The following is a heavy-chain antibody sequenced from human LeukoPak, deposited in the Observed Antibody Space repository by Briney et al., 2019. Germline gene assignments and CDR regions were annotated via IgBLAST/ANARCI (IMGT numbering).Heavy chain of an antibody. CDR3: ARVDLEYSSSAGNY. J-gene: IGHJ4*02. V-gene: IGHV4-39*01. D-gene: IGHD6-6*01. CDR1: GGSVSSRSYY. CDR2: NYYGGST. Sequence: SETLSLTCTVSGGSVSSRSYYWGWIRQPPGKGLEWIGSNYYGGSTHYSPSLKSRVTISVDTSKNQFSLKLSSVTAADTAVYYCARVDLEYSSSAGNYWGQGTLVTVSS.